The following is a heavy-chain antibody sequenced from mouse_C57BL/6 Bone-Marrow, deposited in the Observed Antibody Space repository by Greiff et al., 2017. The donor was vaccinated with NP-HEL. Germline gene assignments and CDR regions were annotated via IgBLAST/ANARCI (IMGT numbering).Heavy chain of an antibody. D-gene: IGHD1-1*01. J-gene: IGHJ3*01. Sequence: VKLQESGAELARPGASVKLSCKASGYTFTSYGISWVKQRTGQGLEWIGEIYPRSGNTYYNEKFKGKATLTADKSSSTAYMELRSLTSEDSAVYFCASQGDYGSSPWFAYWGQGTLVTVSA. V-gene: IGHV1-81*01. CDR3: ASQGDYGSSPWFAY. CDR1: GYTFTSYG. CDR2: IYPRSGNT.